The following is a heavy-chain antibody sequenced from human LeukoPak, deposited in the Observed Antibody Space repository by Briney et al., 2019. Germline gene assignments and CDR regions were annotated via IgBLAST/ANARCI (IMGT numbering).Heavy chain of an antibody. Sequence: GGSLRLSCAASGFSFRDFWMSWVRQSPGKGLEWVASINQGGSLNYYVDSVKGRFTISRDDAKSSLYVRMDSLRDEYTAVYYCARFGYSGWNLEYWGQGTLVTVSS. D-gene: IGHD5-12*01. V-gene: IGHV3-7*01. CDR1: GFSFRDFW. CDR2: INQGGSLN. J-gene: IGHJ4*02. CDR3: ARFGYSGWNLEY.